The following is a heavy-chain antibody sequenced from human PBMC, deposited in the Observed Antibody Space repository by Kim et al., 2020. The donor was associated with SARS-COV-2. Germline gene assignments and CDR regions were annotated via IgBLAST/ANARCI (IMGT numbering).Heavy chain of an antibody. CDR1: GGSFSGYY. J-gene: IGHJ6*01. CDR2: INHSGST. D-gene: IGHD6-13*01. V-gene: IGHV4-34*01. Sequence: SETLSLTCAVYGGSFSGYYWSWIRQPPGKGLEWIGEINHSGSTNYNPSLKSRVTISVDTSKNQFSLKLSSVTAADTAVYYCARGRGQALGHIYSSSWNY. CDR3: ARGRGQALGHIYSSSWNY.